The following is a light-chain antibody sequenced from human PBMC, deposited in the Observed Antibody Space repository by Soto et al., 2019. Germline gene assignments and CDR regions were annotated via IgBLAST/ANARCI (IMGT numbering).Light chain of an antibody. CDR1: QSVSSSY. Sequence: ESVLTQSQGTLSLSPGERATLSCRASQSVSSSYLAWYQQKPGQAPMLLIYGASSRATGIPDRFSGSRSGTDFTLTISRLEPEDFAVYYCQQYGSSPRGTFEQGTKVEIK. J-gene: IGKJ1*01. CDR3: QQYGSSPRGT. CDR2: GAS. V-gene: IGKV3-20*01.